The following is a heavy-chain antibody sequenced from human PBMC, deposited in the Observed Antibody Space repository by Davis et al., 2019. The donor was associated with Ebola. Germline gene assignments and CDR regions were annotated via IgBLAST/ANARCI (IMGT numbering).Heavy chain of an antibody. CDR1: GFTFSSYA. Sequence: GESLKISCAASGFTFSSYAMSWVRQAPGKGLEWVSAISGSGGSTYYADSVKGRFTISRDNSKNTLYLQMNSLRAEDTAVYYCAKKTHYCSSTSCPPYSSGWYPDYWGQGTLVTVSS. CDR3: AKKTHYCSSTSCPPYSSGWYPDY. D-gene: IGHD2-2*01. V-gene: IGHV3-23*01. J-gene: IGHJ4*02. CDR2: ISGSGGST.